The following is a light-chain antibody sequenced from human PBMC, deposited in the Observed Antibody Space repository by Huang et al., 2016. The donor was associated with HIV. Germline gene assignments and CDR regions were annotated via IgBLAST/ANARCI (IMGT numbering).Light chain of an antibody. CDR3: QQYHSLPWT. J-gene: IGKJ1*01. V-gene: IGKV1-NL1*01. Sequence: DIQMTQSPSSLSASVGDRVTITCRASQGIGNSLAWHQQKPEKAPRLLLYATSTLESGVPARFSGSGSGTHYTLTINTLQPEDIASYYWQQYHSLPWTFGQGTKVEIK. CDR1: QGIGNS. CDR2: ATS.